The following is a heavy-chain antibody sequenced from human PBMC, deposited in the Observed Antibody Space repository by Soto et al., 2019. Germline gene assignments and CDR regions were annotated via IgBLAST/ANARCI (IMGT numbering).Heavy chain of an antibody. Sequence: QVQLQESGPGLVKPSQTLSLTCTVSGGSISSGGYYWSWIRQHPGKGLEWIGYIYYSGSTYYNPSLKTRVTISLDTSNNQFSLKLSSVTAADTAVYYCAREKKPYSSSWLSTFDYWGQGTLVTVSS. V-gene: IGHV4-31*03. D-gene: IGHD6-13*01. CDR2: IYYSGST. CDR3: AREKKPYSSSWLSTFDY. J-gene: IGHJ4*02. CDR1: GGSISSGGYY.